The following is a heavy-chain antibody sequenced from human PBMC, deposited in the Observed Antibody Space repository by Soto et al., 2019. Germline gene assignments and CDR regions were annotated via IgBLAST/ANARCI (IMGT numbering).Heavy chain of an antibody. D-gene: IGHD3-3*01. V-gene: IGHV3-21*01. CDR2: ISSSSSYI. Sequence: PGGSLTLSCAASGFTFSSYSMNWVRQAPGKGLEWVSSISSSSSYIYYADSVKGRFTISRDNAKNSLYLQMNSLRAEDTAVYYCARARGFVGRYPYPAFDIWGQGTMVT. J-gene: IGHJ3*02. CDR3: ARARGFVGRYPYPAFDI. CDR1: GFTFSSYS.